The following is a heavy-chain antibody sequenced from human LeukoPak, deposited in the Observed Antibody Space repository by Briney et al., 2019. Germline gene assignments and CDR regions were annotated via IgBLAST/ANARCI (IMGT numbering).Heavy chain of an antibody. V-gene: IGHV4-59*08. D-gene: IGHD3-16*01. Sequence: SETLSLTCTVSGGSISNYYWSWIRQPPGKGLEWIGYIYYSGSNNYNPSLKSRVTISVDTSKNQFSLKLSSVTAADTAVYTCAGGGDTGGQGTLLTVPS. CDR2: IYYSGSN. CDR1: GGSISNYY. J-gene: IGHJ4*02. CDR3: AGGGDT.